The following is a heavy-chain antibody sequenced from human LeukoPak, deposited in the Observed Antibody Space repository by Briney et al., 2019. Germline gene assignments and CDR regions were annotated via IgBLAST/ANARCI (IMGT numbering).Heavy chain of an antibody. CDR1: GGPISSGSYF. Sequence: PSDTLPLTYTVSGGPISSGSYFWGWIRQSPGMGLQWIGSLYYSGRTYYSPSLKRRLTISVDTSKNQFSLKLSSVTAADTAVYYCARQSYHSSGNDYAGLFDIWGQGTMVTVSS. D-gene: IGHD3-22*01. CDR2: LYYSGRT. J-gene: IGHJ3*02. CDR3: ARQSYHSSGNDYAGLFDI. V-gene: IGHV4-39*01.